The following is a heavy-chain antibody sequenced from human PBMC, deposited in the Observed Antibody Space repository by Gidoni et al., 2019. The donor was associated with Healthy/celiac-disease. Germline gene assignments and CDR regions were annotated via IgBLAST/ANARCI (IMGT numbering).Heavy chain of an antibody. CDR2: IYYRGST. V-gene: IGHV4-31*03. CDR3: AREAGSYRAVRWFDP. D-gene: IGHD1-26*01. J-gene: IGHJ5*02. Sequence: VQLQESGPGLVKPSQTLSLPCPFSGGSIRSGCYYWSWIRQHPGKGLEWIGYIYYRGSTYYTPSLKSRVTISVDTSKNQFSLKLSSVTAADTAVYYCAREAGSYRAVRWFDPWGQGTLVTVSS. CDR1: GGSIRSGCYY.